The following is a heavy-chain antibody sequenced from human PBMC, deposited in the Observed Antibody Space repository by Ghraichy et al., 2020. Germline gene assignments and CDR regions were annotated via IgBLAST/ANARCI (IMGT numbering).Heavy chain of an antibody. CDR1: GGSISSSNW. Sequence: TLSLTCAVSGGSISSSNWWSWVRQPPGKGLEWIGEIYHSGSTNYNPSLKSRVTISVDKSKNQFSLKLSSVTAADTAGYYCARIYPECPIPARCYYYYMDVWGKGTTVTVSS. CDR2: IYHSGST. D-gene: IGHD1-14*01. J-gene: IGHJ6*03. CDR3: ARIYPECPIPARCYYYYMDV. V-gene: IGHV4-4*02.